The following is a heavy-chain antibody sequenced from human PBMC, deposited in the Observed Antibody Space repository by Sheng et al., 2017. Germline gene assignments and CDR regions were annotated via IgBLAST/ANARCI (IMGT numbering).Heavy chain of an antibody. V-gene: IGHV4-30-4*01. CDR1: GASIESGDYY. CDR3: ARAQGVSLHDSDHYFDP. J-gene: IGHJ5*02. Sequence: QVQLQESGPGLVKPSQTLSLTCTVSGASIESGDYYWSWIRQTPGKGLQWIGYISRKGSTYYNPSLESRLTISVDTSKDQFSLDLRSMTAADTAVYYCARAQGVSLHDSDHYFDPWGQGTLVTVSS. CDR2: ISRKGST. D-gene: IGHD3-3*01.